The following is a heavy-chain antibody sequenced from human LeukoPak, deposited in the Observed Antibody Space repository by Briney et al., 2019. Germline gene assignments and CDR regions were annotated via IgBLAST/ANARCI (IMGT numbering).Heavy chain of an antibody. J-gene: IGHJ4*02. CDR3: ARSGYSYGREGYFDY. D-gene: IGHD5-18*01. CDR2: ISSGSSTI. CDR1: GFTFNIYS. V-gene: IGHV3-48*02. Sequence: GGSLRLSCAASGFTFNIYSFNWVRQAPGKGLEWVSYISSGSSTIYSADSVKGRFTITRDNAKNSLYLQMNSLRDEDTAVYYCARSGYSYGREGYFDYWGQGTLVTVSS.